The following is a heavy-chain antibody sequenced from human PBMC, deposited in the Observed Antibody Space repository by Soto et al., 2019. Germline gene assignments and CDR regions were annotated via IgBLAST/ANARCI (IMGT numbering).Heavy chain of an antibody. D-gene: IGHD3-9*01. J-gene: IGHJ4*02. CDR1: GFTFATYT. CDR2: IGGGGDT. V-gene: IGHV3-23*01. Sequence: DVQLMESGGHLIQPGGSLRLSCAASGFTFATYTMNWVRQAPGKGLEWVSGIGGGGDTHYADSVRGRFTISRDNSRSMVVLQMSSLRAEDTGIYYCANDRHPDGIWSFDFWGQGTLVTVSS. CDR3: ANDRHPDGIWSFDF.